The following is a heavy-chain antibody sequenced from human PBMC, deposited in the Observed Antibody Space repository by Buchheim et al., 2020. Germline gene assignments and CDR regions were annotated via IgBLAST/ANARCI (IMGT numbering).Heavy chain of an antibody. V-gene: IGHV4-34*01. CDR2: INHSGST. Sequence: QVQLQQWGAGLLKPSETLSLTCAVYGGSFSGYYWSWIRQPPGKGLEWIGEINHSGSTNYNPSLKSRVTISVDTSKNQFSLKLSSVTAADTAVYYCARGRMTWIAVAGTLGFGNYFDYWGQGTL. J-gene: IGHJ4*02. CDR3: ARGRMTWIAVAGTLGFGNYFDY. CDR1: GGSFSGYY. D-gene: IGHD6-19*01.